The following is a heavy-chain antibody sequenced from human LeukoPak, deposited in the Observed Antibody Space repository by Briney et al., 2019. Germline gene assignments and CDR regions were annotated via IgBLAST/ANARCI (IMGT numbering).Heavy chain of an antibody. Sequence: SQTLSLTCTVSGGSISSGGYYWSWIRQHPGKGLEWIGYIYYSGSTYYNPSLKSRVTISVDTSKNQFSLKLSSVTAADTAVSYCARVQYGSSSSGWFDPWGQGTLVTVSS. V-gene: IGHV4-31*03. CDR3: ARVQYGSSSSGWFDP. J-gene: IGHJ5*02. CDR2: IYYSGST. CDR1: GGSISSGGYY. D-gene: IGHD6-6*01.